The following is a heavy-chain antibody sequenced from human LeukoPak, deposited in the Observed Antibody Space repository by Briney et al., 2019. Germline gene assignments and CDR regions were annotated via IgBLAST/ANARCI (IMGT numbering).Heavy chain of an antibody. Sequence: GRSLRLSCAASGFTFSSYGMHWVRQAPGKGLEWVAVIWYDGSNKYYADSVKGRFTISRDNSKNTLYLQMNSLRAEDTAVYYCAKDSYYDFWSGYYYRAEYFQHWARAPWSPSPQ. J-gene: IGHJ1*01. CDR2: IWYDGSNK. CDR3: AKDSYYDFWSGYYYRAEYFQH. D-gene: IGHD3-3*01. CDR1: GFTFSSYG. V-gene: IGHV3-33*06.